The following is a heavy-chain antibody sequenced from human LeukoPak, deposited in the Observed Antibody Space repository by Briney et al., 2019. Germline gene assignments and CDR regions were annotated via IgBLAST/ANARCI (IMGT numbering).Heavy chain of an antibody. Sequence: GGSLRLSCAAGDYWMSWVRQAPGKGLEWVANIKQDGIEKYYVDSVKSRFAISRDNAKTSLYPQMTSRRVEDTAVYYCASDRGYFDSWGQGTLVTVSS. CDR1: DYW. CDR2: IKQDGIEK. J-gene: IGHJ4*02. CDR3: ASDRGYFDS. V-gene: IGHV3-7*01.